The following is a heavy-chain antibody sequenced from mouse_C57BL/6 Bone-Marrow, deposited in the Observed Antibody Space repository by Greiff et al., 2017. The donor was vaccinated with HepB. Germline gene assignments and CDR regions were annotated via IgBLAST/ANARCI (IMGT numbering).Heavy chain of an antibody. CDR2: ISNGGGST. CDR3: ARPLYYDYDEEFAY. CDR1: GFTFSDYY. V-gene: IGHV5-12*01. Sequence: EVNVVESGGGLVQPGGSLKLSCAASGFTFSDYYMYWVRQTPEKRLEWVAYISNGGGSTYYPDTVKGRFTISRDNAKNTLYLQMSRLKSEDTAMYYCARPLYYDYDEEFAYWGQGTLVTVSA. D-gene: IGHD2-4*01. J-gene: IGHJ3*01.